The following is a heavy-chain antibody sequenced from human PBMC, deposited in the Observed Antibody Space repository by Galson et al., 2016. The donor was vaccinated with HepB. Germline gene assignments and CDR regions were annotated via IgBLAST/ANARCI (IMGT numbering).Heavy chain of an antibody. CDR2: ISYDGSNK. CDR1: GFTFTTHG. V-gene: IGHV3-30*18. CDR3: AKGPTSYFYGMDV. J-gene: IGHJ6*02. Sequence: SLRLSCAASGFTFTTHGMHWVRPAPDKGLEWVAVISYDGSNKYYADSVKGRFTISRDNSKNTLYLQMNSLRADDMAVYYCAKGPTSYFYGMDVWGQGTTVTVSS.